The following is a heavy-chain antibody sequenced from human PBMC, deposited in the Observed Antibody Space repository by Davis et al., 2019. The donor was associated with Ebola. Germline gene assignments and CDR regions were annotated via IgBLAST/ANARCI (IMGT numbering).Heavy chain of an antibody. CDR1: GYTFTSYD. J-gene: IGHJ4*02. D-gene: IGHD6-13*01. CDR3: ARVRRGDSSSWYRY. CDR2: MNPNSGNT. Sequence: ASVKVSCQASGYTFTSYDINWVRQATGQGLEWMGWMNPNSGNTGYAQKFQGRVTMTRNTSISTAYMELSSLRSEDTAVYYCARVRRGDSSSWYRYWGQGTLVTVSS. V-gene: IGHV1-8*01.